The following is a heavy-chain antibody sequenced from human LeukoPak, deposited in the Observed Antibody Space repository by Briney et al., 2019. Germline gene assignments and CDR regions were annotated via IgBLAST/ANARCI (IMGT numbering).Heavy chain of an antibody. J-gene: IGHJ4*02. CDR1: GFTFSSYS. D-gene: IGHD3-9*01. CDR3: ARDDWDILTGYYIDY. Sequence: GGSLRLSCAASGFTFSSYSMNWVRQAPGKGLEWVSYISSSSSTIYYAVSVKGRFTISRDNAKNSLYLQMNSLRAEDTAVYYCARDDWDILTGYYIDYWGQGTLVTVSS. CDR2: ISSSSSTI. V-gene: IGHV3-48*01.